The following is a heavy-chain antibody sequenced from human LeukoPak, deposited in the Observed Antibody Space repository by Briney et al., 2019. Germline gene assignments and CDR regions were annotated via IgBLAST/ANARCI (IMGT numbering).Heavy chain of an antibody. D-gene: IGHD2-15*01. J-gene: IGHJ6*02. V-gene: IGHV5-51*01. CDR3: ARLPLYCSGGSCYSTNYYYGMDV. CDR2: IYPGDSDT. CDR1: GYSFTSYW. Sequence: GESLKISCKGSGYSFTSYWIGWVRQMPGKGLEWMGIIYPGDSDTRHSSSFQGQVTISADKSISTAYLQWSSLKASDTAMYYCARLPLYCSGGSCYSTNYYYGMDVWGQGTTVTVSS.